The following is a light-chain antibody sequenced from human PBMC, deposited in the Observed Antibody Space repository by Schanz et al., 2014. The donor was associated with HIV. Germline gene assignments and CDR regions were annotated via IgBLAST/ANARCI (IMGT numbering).Light chain of an antibody. V-gene: IGKV1-9*01. J-gene: IGKJ1*01. CDR2: AAS. Sequence: DVQMTQSPSFLSASVGDRVTITCRASQAINNFLAWYQQKPGKAPKVLIYAASYLQSGVPSRFSGSGSGTEFTLTISSLQPDDFATYYCQQYITYPWTFGQGTTVEIK. CDR1: QAINNF. CDR3: QQYITYPWT.